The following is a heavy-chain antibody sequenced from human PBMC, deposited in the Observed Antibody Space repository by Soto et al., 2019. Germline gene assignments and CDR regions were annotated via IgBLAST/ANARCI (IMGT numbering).Heavy chain of an antibody. CDR2: IKFDGSVK. CDR1: GFTFSDYW. Sequence: WGSLRLSCDASGFTFSDYWMSWVRQAPGKGPEWVANIKFDGSVKQYVDSVRGRFSISRDNSRHSLFLQMNSLRAGDTAIYYCVKDGGYCSSSTCYSPRNHYFDSCGQGTLVTVSS. V-gene: IGHV3-7*03. CDR3: VKDGGYCSSSTCYSPRNHYFDS. D-gene: IGHD2-2*01. J-gene: IGHJ4*02.